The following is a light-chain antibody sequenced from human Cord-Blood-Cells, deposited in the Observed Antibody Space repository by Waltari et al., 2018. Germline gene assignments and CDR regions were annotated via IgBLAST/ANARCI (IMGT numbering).Light chain of an antibody. CDR2: DVS. CDR1: SSDVGGYNY. J-gene: IGLJ2*01. CDR3: CSYAGSYTLV. V-gene: IGLV2-11*01. Sequence: QSALTQPRSVSGSPGQSVTISCTGTSSDVGGYNYVSWYQQHPGKAPKRMIYDVSKRPAGVPDRCSGSKSGNTASLTISGLQAGDEADYYCCSYAGSYTLVFGGGTKLTVL.